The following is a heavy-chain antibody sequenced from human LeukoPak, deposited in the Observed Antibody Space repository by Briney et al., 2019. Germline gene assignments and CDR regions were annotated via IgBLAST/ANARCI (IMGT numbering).Heavy chain of an antibody. D-gene: IGHD1-26*01. V-gene: IGHV4-34*01. Sequence: SETLSLTCAVYGGSFSGYYWSWIRQPPGKGLEWIGEINHSGSTNYNPSLKRRVTISVDTSKNQFSLKLSSVTAADTAVYYCARGPPYIVFDYWGQGTLVTVSS. CDR2: INHSGST. J-gene: IGHJ4*02. CDR3: ARGPPYIVFDY. CDR1: GGSFSGYY.